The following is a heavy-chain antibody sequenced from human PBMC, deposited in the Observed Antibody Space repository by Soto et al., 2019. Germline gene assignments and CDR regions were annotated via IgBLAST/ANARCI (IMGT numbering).Heavy chain of an antibody. D-gene: IGHD6-13*01. CDR2: IIPMFDIT. V-gene: IGHV1-69*02. CDR1: GGTFSTYT. Sequence: SVKVSCKASGGTFSTYTIIWVRQAPGQGLEWMGRIIPMFDITNTAQSFQGRVTITADKSTSTAYLELSTLRSDDTAMYFCTLGSWSAETFDIWGRGTMVTVSS. CDR3: TLGSWSAETFDI. J-gene: IGHJ3*02.